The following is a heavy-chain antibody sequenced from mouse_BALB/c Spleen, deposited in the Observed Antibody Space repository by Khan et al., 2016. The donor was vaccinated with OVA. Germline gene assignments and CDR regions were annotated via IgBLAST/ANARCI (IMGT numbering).Heavy chain of an antibody. J-gene: IGHJ3*01. D-gene: IGHD2-14*01. V-gene: IGHV1-4*01. Sequence: QVQLKQSGVELARPGASVKMSCKASGYTFTSYTIHWIKMRPGQGLEWIGYINPSNGYTNYNQKFKDKATLTADKSSTTAYMQLSSLTSDDSAVYNWVRDGAYYRNDGWFAYWGLGTLVTVSA. CDR1: GYTFTSYT. CDR2: INPSNGYT. CDR3: VRDGAYYRNDGWFAY.